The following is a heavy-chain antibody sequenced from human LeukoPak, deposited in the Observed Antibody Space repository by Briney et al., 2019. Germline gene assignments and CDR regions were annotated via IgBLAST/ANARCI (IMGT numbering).Heavy chain of an antibody. Sequence: SETLSLTCTVSGGSISSYYWSWIRQPPGKGLEWIGSIYYSGSTYYNPSLKSRVTISVDTSKNQFSLKLSSVTAADTAVYYCARGGQYSSSWYVYWGQGTLVTVSS. V-gene: IGHV4-59*05. D-gene: IGHD6-13*01. CDR3: ARGGQYSSSWYVY. J-gene: IGHJ4*02. CDR2: IYYSGST. CDR1: GGSISSYY.